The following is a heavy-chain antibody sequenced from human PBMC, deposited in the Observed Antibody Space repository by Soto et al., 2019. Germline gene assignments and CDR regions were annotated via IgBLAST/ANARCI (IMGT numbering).Heavy chain of an antibody. D-gene: IGHD6-25*01. CDR2: IYTGGTT. Sequence: EVQLVESGGGLVQPGGSLRLSCAVSGFVVTDNYVTWVRQAPGKGLEWVSVIYTGGTTYYADSVKDRFTTSRDISKNTLYLQINTLRVEDTAVYYCARGAARAFDYWGQGTLVTVSS. CDR3: ARGAARAFDY. V-gene: IGHV3-66*01. J-gene: IGHJ4*02. CDR1: GFVVTDNY.